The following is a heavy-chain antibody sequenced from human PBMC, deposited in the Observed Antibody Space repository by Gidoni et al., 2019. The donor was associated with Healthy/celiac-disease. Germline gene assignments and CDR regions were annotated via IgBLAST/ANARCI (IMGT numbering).Heavy chain of an antibody. CDR1: GGTYSGYA. D-gene: IGHD3-22*01. CDR3: ARGSYDSRERYFDY. V-gene: IGHV1-69*01. CDR2: IIPIFGTA. J-gene: IGHJ4*02. Sequence: QVQLVQSGTELKKPGSSVKVSCKASGGTYSGYAISCVRQAPGQGLEWMGGIIPIFGTANYAQKFQGRVTITADESTSTAYMELSSLRSEDTAVYYCARGSYDSRERYFDYWGQGTLVTVSS.